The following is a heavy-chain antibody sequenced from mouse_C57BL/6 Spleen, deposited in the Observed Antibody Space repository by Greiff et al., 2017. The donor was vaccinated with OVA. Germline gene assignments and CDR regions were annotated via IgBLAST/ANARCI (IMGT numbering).Heavy chain of an antibody. J-gene: IGHJ4*01. CDR1: GYAFSSYW. Sequence: VQLQQSGAEMVKPGASVKISCKASGYAFSSYWMNWVKQRPGKGLEWIGQIYPGDGDTNYNGKFKGKATLTADKSSSTAYMQLSSLTSEDSAVYFCARSGGSSPSRAMDYWGQGTSVTVSS. V-gene: IGHV1-80*01. CDR3: ARSGGSSPSRAMDY. CDR2: IYPGDGDT. D-gene: IGHD1-1*01.